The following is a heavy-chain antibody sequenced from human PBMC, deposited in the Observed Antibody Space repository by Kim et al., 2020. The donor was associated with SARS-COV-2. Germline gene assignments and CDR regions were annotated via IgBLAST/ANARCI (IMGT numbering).Heavy chain of an antibody. CDR3: ARDTYYYGSGSYETLFDP. Sequence: SVKVSCKASGGTFSSYAISWVRQAPGQGLEWMGGIIPIFGTANYAQKFQGRVTITADESTSTAYMELSSLRSEDTAVYYCARDTYYYGSGSYETLFDPWGQGTLVTVSS. CDR1: GGTFSSYA. D-gene: IGHD3-10*01. V-gene: IGHV1-69*13. CDR2: IIPIFGTA. J-gene: IGHJ5*02.